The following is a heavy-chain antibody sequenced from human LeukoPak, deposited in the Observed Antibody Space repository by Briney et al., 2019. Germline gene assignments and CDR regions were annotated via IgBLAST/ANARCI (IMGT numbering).Heavy chain of an antibody. CDR2: INPSSGGT. Sequence: GESLKVSCKASGYTFTGYYMHWVRQAPGQGLEWMGWINPSSGGTNYAQKFQGRVTMTRDTSISTAYMELSRLRSDDTAVYYCARVGIVATTLGNFDYWGQGTLVTVSS. CDR3: ARVGIVATTLGNFDY. J-gene: IGHJ4*02. CDR1: GYTFTGYY. V-gene: IGHV1-2*02. D-gene: IGHD5-12*01.